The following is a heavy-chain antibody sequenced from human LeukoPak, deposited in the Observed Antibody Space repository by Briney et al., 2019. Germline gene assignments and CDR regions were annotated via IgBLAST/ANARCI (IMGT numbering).Heavy chain of an antibody. D-gene: IGHD4/OR15-4a*01. CDR1: GGSISSYY. CDR2: IYYSGST. V-gene: IGHV4-59*01. J-gene: IGHJ4*02. Sequence: SETLSLTCTVSGGSISSYYWSWIRQPPGKGLEWIGYIYYSGSTNYNPSLKSRVTISVDTSKNQFSLKLSSVTAADTAVYYCAREDTYGPIGYWGQGTLVTVSS. CDR3: AREDTYGPIGY.